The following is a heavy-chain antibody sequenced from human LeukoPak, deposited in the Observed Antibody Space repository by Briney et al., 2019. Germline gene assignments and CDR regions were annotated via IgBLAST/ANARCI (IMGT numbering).Heavy chain of an antibody. D-gene: IGHD6-6*01. Sequence: ASVKVSCKASGYTFTGYYMHWVRQAPGQGLEWMGWINPNSGGTNYAQKFQGRVTMTRDTSISTAYMELSSLRSEDTAVYYCARGAARPSQYFQHWGQGTLVTVSS. CDR2: INPNSGGT. CDR3: ARGAARPSQYFQH. J-gene: IGHJ1*01. CDR1: GYTFTGYY. V-gene: IGHV1-2*02.